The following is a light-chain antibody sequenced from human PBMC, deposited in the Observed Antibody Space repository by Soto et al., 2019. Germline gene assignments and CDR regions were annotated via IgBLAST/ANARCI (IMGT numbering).Light chain of an antibody. CDR2: DGS. CDR1: QSVSGY. CDR3: QQRSNWLIS. Sequence: EIVLTQSPATLSLSPGERATLSCRASQSVSGYLAWYQQKPGQAPRLLIYDGSHRAAGIPSRFSGSGSGTDFTLTISGLEPEDFAVYYCQQRSNWLISFGPGTSVDIK. J-gene: IGKJ3*01. V-gene: IGKV3-11*01.